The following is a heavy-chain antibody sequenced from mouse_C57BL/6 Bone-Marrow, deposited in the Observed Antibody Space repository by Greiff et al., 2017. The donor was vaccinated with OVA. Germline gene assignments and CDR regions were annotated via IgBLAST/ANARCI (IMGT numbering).Heavy chain of an antibody. CDR2: IDPETGGT. J-gene: IGHJ4*01. V-gene: IGHV1-15*01. D-gene: IGHD1-3*01. CDR3: TRNNYLYYYAMDD. CDR1: GYTFTDYE. Sequence: VQLQQSGAELVRPGASVTLSCTASGYTFTDYEMHWVKQTPVPGLEWIGAIDPETGGTAYNQKFKGKALLTADKSSSTAYMELRSLTSEDSAVYYCTRNNYLYYYAMDDWGQGTAVTVSS.